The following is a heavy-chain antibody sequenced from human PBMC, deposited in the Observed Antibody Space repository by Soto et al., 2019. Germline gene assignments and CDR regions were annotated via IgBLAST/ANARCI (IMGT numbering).Heavy chain of an antibody. V-gene: IGHV4-31*11. D-gene: IGHD3-16*02. Sequence: QVQLQQSGPGLVKPSQTLSLTCAVSGVSIGSDAYYWSWIRQHPGKGLEWVGFISHSVNTYYNPSLKSRLTLSVDMSKNQFSLTLTSVTAADTAVYFCARYRFTTTWSQFDYWGQGSLVTVSS. CDR3: ARYRFTTTWSQFDY. CDR2: ISHSVNT. CDR1: GVSIGSDAYY. J-gene: IGHJ4*02.